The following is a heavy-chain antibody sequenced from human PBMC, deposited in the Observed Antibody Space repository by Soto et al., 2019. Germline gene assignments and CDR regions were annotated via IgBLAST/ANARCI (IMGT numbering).Heavy chain of an antibody. CDR1: GFTFSSYG. V-gene: IGHV3-30*18. D-gene: IGHD2-15*01. CDR3: AKVVGYCSGGSCSEHYYYCYGMDV. J-gene: IGHJ6*02. Sequence: GGSLRLSCAASGFTFSSYGMHGGRQAPGKGLEWVAVISYDGGKKYYADSVKGRFTISRDNSKSTLYLQMNSLRAEDAAVYYCAKVVGYCSGGSCSEHYYYCYGMDVWGQGTTVTVSS. CDR2: ISYDGGKK.